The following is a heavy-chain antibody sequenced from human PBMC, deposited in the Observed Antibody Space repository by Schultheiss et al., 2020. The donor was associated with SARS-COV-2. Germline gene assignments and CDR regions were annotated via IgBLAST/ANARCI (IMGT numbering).Heavy chain of an antibody. CDR3: ARDSGWDCSSTSCSGFDP. V-gene: IGHV4-39*07. CDR2: IYYSGST. D-gene: IGHD2-2*01. Sequence: SETLSLTCTVSGGSISSRDYYWGWIRQPPGKGLEWIGYIYYSGSTYYNPSLKSRVTISVDTSKNQFSLKLSSVTAADTAVYYCARDSGWDCSSTSCSGFDPWGQGTLVTVSS. J-gene: IGHJ5*02. CDR1: GGSISSRDYY.